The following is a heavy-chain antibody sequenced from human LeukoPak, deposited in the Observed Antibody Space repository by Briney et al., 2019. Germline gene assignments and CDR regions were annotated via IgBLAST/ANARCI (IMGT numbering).Heavy chain of an antibody. Sequence: GGSLRLSCAASGFTFSSYAMHWVRQAPGEGVERVSVIPYDVSNEYYADAVKGRFTISRDNSKNTLYLQLNSLRAEDTAVYYCARPGPHDAFDIWGQGTMVTVSS. CDR2: IPYDVSNE. J-gene: IGHJ3*02. CDR1: GFTFSSYA. D-gene: IGHD3-10*01. V-gene: IGHV3-30*04. CDR3: ARPGPHDAFDI.